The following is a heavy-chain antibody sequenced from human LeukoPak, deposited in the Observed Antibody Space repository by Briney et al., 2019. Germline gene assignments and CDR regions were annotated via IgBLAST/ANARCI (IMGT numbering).Heavy chain of an antibody. J-gene: IGHJ3*02. CDR1: GGSLSSYY. V-gene: IGHV4-59*08. CDR2: IYYSGST. D-gene: IGHD5-18*01. Sequence: PSETLSLTCTVSGGSLSSYYWSWIRHPPGKGLEWIGYIYYSGSTNYNPSLKSRVTISVDTSKNQFSLKLSSVTAADTAVYYCASHGGDTAMDNDAFDIWGQGTMVTVSS. CDR3: ASHGGDTAMDNDAFDI.